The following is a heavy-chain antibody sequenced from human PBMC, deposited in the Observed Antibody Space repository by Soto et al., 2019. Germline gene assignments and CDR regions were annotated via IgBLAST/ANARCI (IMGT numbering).Heavy chain of an antibody. CDR3: ARVTLKAGNWFDX. V-gene: IGHV1-2*02. Sequence: ASVKVSCKASGYTFTDYFIHWVRQAPGQGFEWMGCSNPNSRGTNYAQKFKGSVTMTRDPSKNTDYMELRGLRSDDTAVYYCARVTLKAGNWFDXWGQVTLVTASX. CDR2: SNPNSRGT. J-gene: IGHJ5*02. CDR1: GYTFTDYF.